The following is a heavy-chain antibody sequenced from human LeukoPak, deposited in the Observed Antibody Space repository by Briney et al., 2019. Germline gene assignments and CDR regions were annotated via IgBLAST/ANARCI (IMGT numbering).Heavy chain of an antibody. D-gene: IGHD1-26*01. Sequence: GAPLKISAKVSGYSSTSYWIGWVRQMPGKGLEWMGIICPGDSDTRYSPAFQGQVTISADKSISTAYLQWSSLKASDTAMYYCARRVGHGGSYPYWGQGTLVTVSS. CDR2: ICPGDSDT. CDR3: ARRVGHGGSYPY. J-gene: IGHJ4*02. V-gene: IGHV5-51*01. CDR1: GYSSTSYW.